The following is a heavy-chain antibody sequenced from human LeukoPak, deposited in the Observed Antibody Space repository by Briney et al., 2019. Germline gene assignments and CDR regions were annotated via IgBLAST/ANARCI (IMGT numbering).Heavy chain of an antibody. CDR1: GGSISSYY. V-gene: IGHV4-59*08. CDR3: ARQSGYYDFWSGYLY. J-gene: IGHJ4*02. CDR2: VYYSGST. Sequence: SETLSLTCTVSGGSISSYYWSWIRQPPGKGLEWIGYVYYSGSTNYNPSLESRVTISVDTSKNQFSLKLSSVTAADTAVYYCARQSGYYDFWSGYLYWGQGTLVTVSS. D-gene: IGHD3-3*01.